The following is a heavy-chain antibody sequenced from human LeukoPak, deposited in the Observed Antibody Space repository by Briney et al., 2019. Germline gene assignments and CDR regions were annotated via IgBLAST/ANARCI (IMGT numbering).Heavy chain of an antibody. CDR1: GFTFDDYA. D-gene: IGHD3-10*01. CDR2: TNWDGGRT. CDR3: AREGESYPDLDY. J-gene: IGHJ4*02. Sequence: GGSLRLSCAASGFTFDDYAMSWVRQTPGKGLEWVSGTNWDGGRTGYADSVKGRFTISRDNAKNSLYLQMNSLRAEDTAVYYCAREGESYPDLDYWGQGTLVTVSS. V-gene: IGHV3-20*04.